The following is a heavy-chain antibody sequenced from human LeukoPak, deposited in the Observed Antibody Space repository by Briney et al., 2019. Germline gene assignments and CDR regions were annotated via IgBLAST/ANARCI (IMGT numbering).Heavy chain of an antibody. Sequence: ASVKVSCKASGGTFSSYAISWVRQAPGQGLEWMGRIIPILAIANYAQKFQGRVTITADKSTSTAHMELSSLRSEDTAVYYCARDLFGDYYDSSGYFFYWGQGTLVTVSS. J-gene: IGHJ4*02. CDR1: GGTFSSYA. CDR3: ARDLFGDYYDSSGYFFY. V-gene: IGHV1-69*04. D-gene: IGHD3-22*01. CDR2: IIPILAIA.